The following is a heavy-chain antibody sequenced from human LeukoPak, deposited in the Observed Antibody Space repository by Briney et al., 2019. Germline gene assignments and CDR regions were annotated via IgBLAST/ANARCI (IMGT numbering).Heavy chain of an antibody. V-gene: IGHV3-30*18. Sequence: GSLRLSCAASGFTFSKNGMHWVRQAPGKGLEWVAVISYDGSDKYYADSVKGRFTISRDNSKNTLYLQMNSLRAEDTAVYYCAKNHYFDYWGQGTLVTVSS. CDR3: AKNHYFDY. CDR1: GFTFSKNG. J-gene: IGHJ4*02. CDR2: ISYDGSDK.